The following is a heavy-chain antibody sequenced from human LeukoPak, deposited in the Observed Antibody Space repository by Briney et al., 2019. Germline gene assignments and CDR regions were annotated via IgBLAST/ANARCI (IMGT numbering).Heavy chain of an antibody. CDR1: GFTVSSNY. CDR2: ISSSSSYI. CDR3: ARGGYYDSSGYF. J-gene: IGHJ3*01. D-gene: IGHD3-22*01. Sequence: GGSLRLSCAASGFTVSSNYMNWVRQAPGKGLEWVSSISSSSSYIYYADSVKGRFTISRDNAKNSLYLQMNSLRAEDTAVYYCARGGYYDSSGYFWGQGTMVTVSS. V-gene: IGHV3-21*01.